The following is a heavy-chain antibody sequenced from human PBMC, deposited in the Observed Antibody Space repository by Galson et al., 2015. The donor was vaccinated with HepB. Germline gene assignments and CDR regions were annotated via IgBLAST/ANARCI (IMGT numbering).Heavy chain of an antibody. CDR1: GYTFTGYY. Sequence: SVKVSCKASGYTFTGYYMHWVRQAPGQGLEWMGRINPNSGGTNYAQKFQGRVTMTRDTSISTAYMELSRLRSDDTAVYYCAREYSSGWYYFDYWGQGTLVTVSS. V-gene: IGHV1-2*06. CDR3: AREYSSGWYYFDY. CDR2: INPNSGGT. J-gene: IGHJ4*02. D-gene: IGHD6-19*01.